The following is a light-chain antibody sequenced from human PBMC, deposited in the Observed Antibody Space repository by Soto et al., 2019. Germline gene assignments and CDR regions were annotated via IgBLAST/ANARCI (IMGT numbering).Light chain of an antibody. CDR2: DVS. Sequence: HSVLTQPPPMSGAPGQAITISRTRTSNDVGGYNYVSWYQQHPGKAPKLMIYDVSKRPSGVPDRFSGSKSGNTASLTISGLQAEDEADYYCCSYAGSYTYVFGTGTKVTVL. J-gene: IGLJ1*01. V-gene: IGLV2-11*01. CDR1: SNDVGGYNY. CDR3: CSYAGSYTYV.